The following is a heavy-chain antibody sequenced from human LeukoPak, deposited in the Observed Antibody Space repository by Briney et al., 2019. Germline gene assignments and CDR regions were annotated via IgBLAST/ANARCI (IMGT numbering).Heavy chain of an antibody. Sequence: SVKVSCKASGGTLSSYVLSRVRQAAGQGLEWMGRMIPIFGIANYAQKFQGRVTITADKSTSTAYMELSSLRSEDTAVYYCARDFDYGDYGGYFDYWGQGTLVTVSS. CDR1: GGTLSSYV. V-gene: IGHV1-69*04. D-gene: IGHD4-17*01. J-gene: IGHJ4*02. CDR3: ARDFDYGDYGGYFDY. CDR2: MIPIFGIA.